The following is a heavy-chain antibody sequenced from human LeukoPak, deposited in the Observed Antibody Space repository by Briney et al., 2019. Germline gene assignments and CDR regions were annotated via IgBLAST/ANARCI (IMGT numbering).Heavy chain of an antibody. V-gene: IGHV1-46*01. Sequence: ASVKVSCKASGYTFTSYYMHWVRQAPGQGLEWMGIIRPSGGSTSYAQKFQGRVTMTRDTSTSTVYMELSSLRSEDTAVYYCARGRRGQLTYNWFDPWGQGTLVTVSS. CDR3: ARGRRGQLTYNWFDP. CDR1: GYTFTSYY. CDR2: IRPSGGST. D-gene: IGHD3-10*01. J-gene: IGHJ5*02.